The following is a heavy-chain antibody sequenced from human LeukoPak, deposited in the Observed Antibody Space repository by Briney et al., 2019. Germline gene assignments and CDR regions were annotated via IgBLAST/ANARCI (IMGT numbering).Heavy chain of an antibody. CDR3: ARGAYCGGDCYLGAFDI. J-gene: IGHJ3*02. V-gene: IGHV1-2*02. D-gene: IGHD2-21*01. CDR2: INPNSGCT. CDR1: GYTFTGYY. Sequence: ASVKVSCKASGYTFTGYYMHWVRQAPGQGLEWMGWINPNSGCTNYAERFQGRVTMTRDTSISTADMEQSRLISDDTAVYYCARGAYCGGDCYLGAFDIWGQGTMVTVSS.